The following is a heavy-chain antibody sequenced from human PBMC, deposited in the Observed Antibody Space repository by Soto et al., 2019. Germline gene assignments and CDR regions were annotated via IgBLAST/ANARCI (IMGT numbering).Heavy chain of an antibody. CDR1: GFTLTSYT. CDR3: VRERGLSSFYGMDV. Sequence: PGGSLRLSCAASGFTLTSYTMNWVRQASGKGPEWVSSITSSSSHIYYADSVKGRFTISRDNAGNSLYLQMNSLRAEDSAVYYCVRERGLSSFYGMDVWGQGTTVTVSS. D-gene: IGHD3-10*01. J-gene: IGHJ6*02. V-gene: IGHV3-21*01. CDR2: ITSSSSHI.